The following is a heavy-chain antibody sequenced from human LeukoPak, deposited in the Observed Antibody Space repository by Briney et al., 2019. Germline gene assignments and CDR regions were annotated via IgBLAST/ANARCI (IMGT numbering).Heavy chain of an antibody. CDR2: INHSGST. CDR3: ASLLRYFDWLPNPDY. V-gene: IGHV4-34*01. D-gene: IGHD3-9*01. Sequence: SETLSLTCTVPGGSITSGDYYWSWIRQPPGKGLEWIGEINHSGSTNYNPSLKSRVTISVDTSKNQFSLKLSSVTAAGTAVYYCASLLRYFDWLPNPDYWGQGTLVTVSS. CDR1: GGSITSGDYY. J-gene: IGHJ4*02.